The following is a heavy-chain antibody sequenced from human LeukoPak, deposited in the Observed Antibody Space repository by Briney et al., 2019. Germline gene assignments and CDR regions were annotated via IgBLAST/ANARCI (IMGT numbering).Heavy chain of an antibody. D-gene: IGHD2-2*01. V-gene: IGHV3-33*01. Sequence: GGSLRLSCAASGFTFSSYGMHWVRQAPGKGLEWVAVIWYDGSNKYYADSVKGRFTISRDNSKNTLYLQMNSLRAEDTAVYYCASAYCSSASCYAPFGYWGQGTLVTVSS. CDR2: IWYDGSNK. J-gene: IGHJ4*02. CDR3: ASAYCSSASCYAPFGY. CDR1: GFTFSSYG.